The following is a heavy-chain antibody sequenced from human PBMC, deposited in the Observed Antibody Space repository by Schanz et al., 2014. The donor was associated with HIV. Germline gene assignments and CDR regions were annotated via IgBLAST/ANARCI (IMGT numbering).Heavy chain of an antibody. CDR1: GFSFSSYA. J-gene: IGHJ4*02. D-gene: IGHD6-6*01. Sequence: EVQLLEAGGGLVQPGGSLRLSCAAAGFSFSSYAMSWVRQAPRKGLEWVSGISVSGRSTYYADSVKGRFTISRDNAKNMLYVQMNSLRADDTAVYYCAKGWRGYSISSLVDYWGQGSLVTVSS. V-gene: IGHV3-23*01. CDR3: AKGWRGYSISSLVDY. CDR2: ISVSGRST.